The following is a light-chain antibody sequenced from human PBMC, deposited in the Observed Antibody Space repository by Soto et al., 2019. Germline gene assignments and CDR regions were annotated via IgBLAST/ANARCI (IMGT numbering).Light chain of an antibody. CDR3: QQYSKWPIT. CDR1: QSVNSN. V-gene: IGKV3-15*01. Sequence: EMVMTQSPAILSVSPGESATISCRASQSVNSNYLAWYQQHPGQPPRLLIYGISTRATGIPDRFSGSGSGTEFSLTISSLQSEDFAVYYCQQYSKWPITFGQGTRLEIK. J-gene: IGKJ5*01. CDR2: GIS.